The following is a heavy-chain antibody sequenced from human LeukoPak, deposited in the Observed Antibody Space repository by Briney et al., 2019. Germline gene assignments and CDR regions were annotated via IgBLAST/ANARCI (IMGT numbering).Heavy chain of an antibody. CDR3: ARTSSGSYDY. D-gene: IGHD3-10*01. V-gene: IGHV4-39*01. Sequence: SETLSLTCTVSGGSISSSSYYWGWIRQPPGKGLEWIGSIYYSGSTYYNPSLKSRVTISVDTSKNQFSLKLSSVTAADTAVYYCARTSSGSYDYWGQGTLVTVSS. J-gene: IGHJ4*02. CDR1: GGSISSSSYY. CDR2: IYYSGST.